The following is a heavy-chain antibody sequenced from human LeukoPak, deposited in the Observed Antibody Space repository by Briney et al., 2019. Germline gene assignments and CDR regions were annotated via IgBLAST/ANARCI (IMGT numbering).Heavy chain of an antibody. CDR2: IGGSGGST. D-gene: IGHD4-23*01. CDR3: AKTRKVTTVVDYYFDY. J-gene: IGHJ4*02. CDR1: GFTFSSYS. Sequence: PGGSLRLSCAASGFTFSSYSMNWVRQAPGKGLEWVSAIGGSGGSTYYADSVKGRFTISRDNSKNTLYLQMNSLRAEDTAVYYCAKTRKVTTVVDYYFDYWGQGTLVTVSS. V-gene: IGHV3-23*01.